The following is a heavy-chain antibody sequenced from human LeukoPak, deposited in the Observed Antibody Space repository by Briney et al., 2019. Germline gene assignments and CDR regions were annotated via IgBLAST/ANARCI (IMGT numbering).Heavy chain of an antibody. J-gene: IGHJ6*03. CDR3: ARVRGCSSTSCGAARMDV. V-gene: IGHV3-11*04. CDR1: GFTFSDFY. CDR2: ISSSSSTI. D-gene: IGHD2-2*01. Sequence: GGSLRLSCAAPGFTFSDFYMSWIRQAPGKGLEWISYISSSSSTIYYADSVKGRFTISRDNAKNSLYLQMNSLRAEDTAVYYCARVRGCSSTSCGAARMDVWGKGTTVTVSS.